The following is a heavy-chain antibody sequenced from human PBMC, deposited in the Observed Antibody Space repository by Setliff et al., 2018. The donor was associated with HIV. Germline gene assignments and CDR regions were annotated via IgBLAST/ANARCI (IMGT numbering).Heavy chain of an antibody. Sequence: PSETLSLTCTVSGGSISSHYWSWIRQPPGKGLGWIGYIYYSGSTNYNPSLKSRVTMSVDTSKNQFSLKLTSVTAADTAMYYCTRHLPVYYGSGVSYYFDYWGQGTLVTVSS. CDR3: TRHLPVYYGSGVSYYFDY. J-gene: IGHJ4*02. D-gene: IGHD3-10*01. CDR1: GGSISSHY. CDR2: IYYSGST. V-gene: IGHV4-59*08.